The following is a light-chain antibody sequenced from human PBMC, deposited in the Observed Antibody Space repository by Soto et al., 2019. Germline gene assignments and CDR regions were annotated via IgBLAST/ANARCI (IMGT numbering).Light chain of an antibody. Sequence: QSALTQPASVSGSPGQSITISCTGTSSDVGAYIYVSWYQHHPGKAPKVMIYEVTNRPSGVSDRFSGSKSGNTASLTISGLQAEDGADYYCCSYTSSRTYVFGTGTKLTVL. CDR1: SSDVGAYIY. J-gene: IGLJ1*01. V-gene: IGLV2-14*01. CDR2: EVT. CDR3: CSYTSSRTYV.